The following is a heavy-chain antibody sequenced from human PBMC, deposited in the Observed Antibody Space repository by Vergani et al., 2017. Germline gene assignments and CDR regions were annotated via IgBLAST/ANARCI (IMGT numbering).Heavy chain of an antibody. J-gene: IGHJ6*03. D-gene: IGHD3-3*01. V-gene: IGHV1-18*01. CDR1: GYTFTSYG. CDR3: AGVRDGFLGAYYDMDV. Sequence: QVQLVQSGAEVKKPGASVKVSCKASGYTFTSYGISWVRQAPGQGLEWMGWISAYNGNTNYAQKLQGRVTMTTDTSTSTAYMEQRSLRSDDTAVYSCAGVRDGFLGAYYDMDVWGKGTTVTVSS. CDR2: ISAYNGNT.